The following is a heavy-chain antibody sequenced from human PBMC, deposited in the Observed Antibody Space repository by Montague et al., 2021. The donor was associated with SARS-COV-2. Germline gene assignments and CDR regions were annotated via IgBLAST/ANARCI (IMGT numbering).Heavy chain of an antibody. CDR3: ARGVYYDGSGYYSFDY. D-gene: IGHD3-22*01. Sequence: CAISGDSVASYRAGWNWNRQTPSIGLEWLGRTYYRSKWYNDYALAVKSRITINPDTSKNHFSLQLNSVTPEDTAIYYCARGVYYDGSGYYSFDYWGQGTLVTVSS. J-gene: IGHJ4*02. CDR2: TYYRSKWYN. V-gene: IGHV6-1*01. CDR1: GDSVASYRAG.